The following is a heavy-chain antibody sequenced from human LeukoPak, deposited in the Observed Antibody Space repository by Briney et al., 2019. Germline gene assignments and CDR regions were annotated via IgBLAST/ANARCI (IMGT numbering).Heavy chain of an antibody. Sequence: GASVKVSCKASGYTFTSYDINWVRQATGQGLEWMGWMNPNSGNTGYAQKFQGRVTMTEDTSTDTAYMELSSLRSEDTAVYYCATEANGVLDLEYFQHWGQGTLVTVSS. CDR1: GYTFTSYD. CDR3: ATEANGVLDLEYFQH. D-gene: IGHD2-8*01. J-gene: IGHJ1*01. CDR2: MNPNSGNT. V-gene: IGHV1-8*02.